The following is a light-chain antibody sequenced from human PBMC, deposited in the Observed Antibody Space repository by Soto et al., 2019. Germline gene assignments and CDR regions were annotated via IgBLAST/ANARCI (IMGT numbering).Light chain of an antibody. CDR1: QSVSSY. Sequence: EIVLTQSPATLSLSPGERATLSCRASQSVSSYLAWYQQKPGQAPRLLIYDASPRATGIPARFSGSGSGTDFTLTISSLEPEDFAVYFCQQLHTFVGGTKVDIK. CDR3: QQLHT. J-gene: IGKJ4*01. V-gene: IGKV3-11*01. CDR2: DAS.